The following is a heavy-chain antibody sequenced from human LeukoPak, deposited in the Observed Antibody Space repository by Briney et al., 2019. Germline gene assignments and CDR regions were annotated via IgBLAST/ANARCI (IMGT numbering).Heavy chain of an antibody. Sequence: GESLKISCKGSGYSFTSYWIGWVRQMPGKGLEWMGIIYPVDSDTRYSPSFQGQVTISADKSISTAYLQWSSLKASDTAMYYCARSPLGPYYYMDVWGKGTTVTVSS. V-gene: IGHV5-51*01. CDR1: GYSFTSYW. CDR2: IYPVDSDT. D-gene: IGHD7-27*01. J-gene: IGHJ6*03. CDR3: ARSPLGPYYYMDV.